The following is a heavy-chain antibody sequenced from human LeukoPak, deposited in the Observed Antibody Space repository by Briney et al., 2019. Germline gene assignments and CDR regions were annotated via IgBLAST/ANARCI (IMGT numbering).Heavy chain of an antibody. V-gene: IGHV3-30*02. J-gene: IGHJ4*02. CDR2: IRHDGNDENNK. CDR1: GFIFSSCG. Sequence: PGGSLRLSCAASGFIFSSCGMHWVRQAPGKGLEWVAFIRHDGNDENNKYYADSVKGRFTISRDNSKNTLYLQMNSLRSEDTAVYYCARGPSRITMVRGKKYYFDYWGQGTLVTVSS. D-gene: IGHD3-10*01. CDR3: ARGPSRITMVRGKKYYFDY.